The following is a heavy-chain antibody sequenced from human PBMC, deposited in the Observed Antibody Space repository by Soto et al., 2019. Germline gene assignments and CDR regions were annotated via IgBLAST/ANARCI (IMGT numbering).Heavy chain of an antibody. CDR3: ARERDDYGGKFDY. V-gene: IGHV4-30-4*01. CDR2: IYYTGST. CDR1: GGSISSGDYY. J-gene: IGHJ4*02. Sequence: SETLSLTCTVSGGSISSGDYYWSWIRQSPGKGLEWLGYIYYTGSTYYNPSLESRGFMSVDTSKNQFSLKLRSVTAADTAVYYCARERDDYGGKFDYWGQGTLVTVSS. D-gene: IGHD4-17*01.